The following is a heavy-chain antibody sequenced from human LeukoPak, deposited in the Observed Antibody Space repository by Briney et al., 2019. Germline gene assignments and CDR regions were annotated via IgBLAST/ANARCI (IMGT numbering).Heavy chain of an antibody. CDR3: AASYSSSWYSNYYYYYGMDV. CDR1: GFTFSSYA. Sequence: GGSLRLSCAASGFTFSSYAMPWVRQAPGKGLEWVAVISYDGSNKYYADSVKGRFTISRDNSKNTLYLQMNSLRAEDTAVYYCAASYSSSWYSNYYYYYGMDVWGQGTTVTVSS. V-gene: IGHV3-30-3*01. D-gene: IGHD6-13*01. CDR2: ISYDGSNK. J-gene: IGHJ6*02.